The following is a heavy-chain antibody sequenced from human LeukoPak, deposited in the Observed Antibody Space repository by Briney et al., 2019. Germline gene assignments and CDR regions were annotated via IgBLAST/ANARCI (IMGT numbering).Heavy chain of an antibody. CDR2: IRYDGSNK. V-gene: IGHV3-30*02. CDR3: AKPISNYYGSGSYDY. CDR1: GFTFSSYG. J-gene: IGHJ4*02. D-gene: IGHD3-10*01. Sequence: PGGSLRLSCAASGFTFSSYGMHWVRQAPGKGLEWVAFIRYDGSNKYYADSVKGRFTISRDNSKNTLYLQMNSLRAEDTAVYYCAKPISNYYGSGSYDYWGQGTLVTVSS.